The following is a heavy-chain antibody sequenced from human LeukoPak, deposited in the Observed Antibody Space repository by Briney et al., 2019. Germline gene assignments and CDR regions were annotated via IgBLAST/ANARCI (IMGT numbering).Heavy chain of an antibody. Sequence: RGSLRLSCAASGFTFSSYWMHWVRQAPGKGLVWVSRINSDGSSTNYADSVKGRFTISRDNAKNTLYLQMNSLRAEDTAVYHCARETTVTHTPGSYWGQGTLVTVSS. J-gene: IGHJ4*02. CDR1: GFTFSSYW. CDR3: ARETTVTHTPGSY. D-gene: IGHD4-17*01. CDR2: INSDGSST. V-gene: IGHV3-74*01.